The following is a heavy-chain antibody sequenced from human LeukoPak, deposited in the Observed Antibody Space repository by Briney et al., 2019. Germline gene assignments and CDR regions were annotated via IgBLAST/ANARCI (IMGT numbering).Heavy chain of an antibody. CDR2: INPNSGGT. V-gene: IGHV1-2*02. CDR1: GYTFTGYY. Sequence: APVKVSCKASGYTFTGYYMHWVRQAPGQGLEWMGWINPNSGGTNYAQKFQGRVTMTRDTSISTAYMELSRLRSDDTAVYYCARIPHKPSYYYDSSGYLGWFDYWGQGTLVTVSS. D-gene: IGHD3-22*01. J-gene: IGHJ4*02. CDR3: ARIPHKPSYYYDSSGYLGWFDY.